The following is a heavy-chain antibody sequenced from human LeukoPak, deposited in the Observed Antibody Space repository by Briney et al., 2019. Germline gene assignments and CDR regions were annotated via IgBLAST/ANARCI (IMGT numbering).Heavy chain of an antibody. CDR3: AREDGVVGSTSAFDI. CDR2: IWYDGNNK. J-gene: IGHJ3*02. Sequence: PGGSLRLSCAASGFTFSSYGMHWVRQAPGKGLEWVAVIWYDGNNKYYADSVKGRFIISRDNAQNSLFLQMNSLRADDTAVYYCAREDGVVGSTSAFDIWGQGTMVTVSS. V-gene: IGHV3-33*01. D-gene: IGHD1-26*01. CDR1: GFTFSSYG.